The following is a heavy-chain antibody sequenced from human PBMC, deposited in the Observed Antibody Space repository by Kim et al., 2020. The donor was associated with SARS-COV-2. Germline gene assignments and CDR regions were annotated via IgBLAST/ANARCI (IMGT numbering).Heavy chain of an antibody. CDR3: ARRVVVVPERRAYYYYGMDV. J-gene: IGHJ6*02. V-gene: IGHV3-30*01. D-gene: IGHD2-2*01. Sequence: RFTLSRDNSKNTLYLQMNSLRAEDTAVYYCARRVVVVPERRAYYYYGMDVWGQGTTVTVSS.